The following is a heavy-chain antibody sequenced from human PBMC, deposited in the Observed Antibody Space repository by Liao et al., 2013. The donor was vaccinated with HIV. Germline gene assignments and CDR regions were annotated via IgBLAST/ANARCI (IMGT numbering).Heavy chain of an antibody. V-gene: IGHV4-34*01. CDR3: ARGFRLRLGLVDY. D-gene: IGHD3-16*01. Sequence: QVQLQQWGAGLLKPSETLSLTCAVYGGSFSSYYWSWIRQPPGKGLEWIGEINHSGSTNYNPSLKSRVTISVDTSKNQFSLKLSSVTAADTAVYYCARGFRLRLGLVDYWGQGTRGHRLL. J-gene: IGHJ4*02. CDR1: GGSFSSYY. CDR2: INHSGST.